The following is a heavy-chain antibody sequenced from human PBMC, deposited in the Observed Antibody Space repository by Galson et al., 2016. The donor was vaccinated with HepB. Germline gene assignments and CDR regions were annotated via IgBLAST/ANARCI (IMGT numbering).Heavy chain of an antibody. J-gene: IGHJ4*02. CDR2: ISLAGDT. CDR3: ARHMAVPNTRGFDL. CDR1: GDSITSATW. D-gene: IGHD3-9*01. Sequence: SETLSLTCTVSGDSITSATWWSWVRQPPGKGLEWIGEISLAGDTNYAPSLKGRVSVSVDQSNNQFSLRLSSVTAADTAIYYCARHMAVPNTRGFDLWVQGTLVTVSS. V-gene: IGHV4-4*02.